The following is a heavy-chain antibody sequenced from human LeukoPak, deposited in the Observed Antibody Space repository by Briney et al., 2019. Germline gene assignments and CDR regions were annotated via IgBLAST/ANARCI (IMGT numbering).Heavy chain of an antibody. Sequence: SETLSLTCTVSGGSISSGGYYCSWIRQPPGKGLEWIGYIYYSGSTYYNPSLKSRVTISVDTSQTQFSLKLSSVTAADTAVYYCAREGVGATGSYSWGQGTPVTVSS. CDR2: IYYSGST. CDR1: GGSISSGGYY. CDR3: AREGVGATGSYS. J-gene: IGHJ4*02. D-gene: IGHD1-26*01. V-gene: IGHV4-31*03.